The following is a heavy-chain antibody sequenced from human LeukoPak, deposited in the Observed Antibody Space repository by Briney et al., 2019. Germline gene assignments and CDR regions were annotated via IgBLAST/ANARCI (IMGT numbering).Heavy chain of an antibody. J-gene: IGHJ4*02. V-gene: IGHV3-23*01. CDR3: AKDGIVGATSENFDY. Sequence: GGSLRLSCAASGFTFSSYAMSWVRQAPGKGLEWVSAISGSGGSTYYADSVKGRFTISRDNSKNTLYLQMNSLRAEDTAVYYCAKDGIVGATSENFDYWSQGTLVTVSS. CDR2: ISGSGGST. CDR1: GFTFSSYA. D-gene: IGHD1-26*01.